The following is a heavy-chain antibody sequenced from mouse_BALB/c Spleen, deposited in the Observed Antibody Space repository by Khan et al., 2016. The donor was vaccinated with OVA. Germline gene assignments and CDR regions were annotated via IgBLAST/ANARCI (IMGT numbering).Heavy chain of an antibody. CDR1: GFTFSNYA. CDR3: ARDYWFAY. V-gene: IGHV5-6-5*01. J-gene: IGHJ3*01. CDR2: ISSGDST. Sequence: EVELVESGGGLVKPGGSLKLSCAASGFTFSNYAMSWVRQSPEKRLEWVASISSGDSTYYPASVKGRFTISRDNARNILYLQMSSLRSEDTAMYYRARDYWFAYWGQGTLVTVSA.